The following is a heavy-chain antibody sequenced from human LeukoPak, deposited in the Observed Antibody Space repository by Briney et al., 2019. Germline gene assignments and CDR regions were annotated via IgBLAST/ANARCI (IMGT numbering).Heavy chain of an antibody. Sequence: GSSVKVSCKASVYTFTSYGISWVRQAPGQGLEWMGGIIPIFVTANYAQKFQGRVTITADESPSTAYLELSSLRSEDTAVYYCARDLGYYDSSGYYYVSYYFDYWGQGTLVTVSS. CDR3: ARDLGYYDSSGYYYVSYYFDY. V-gene: IGHV1-69*13. CDR2: IIPIFVTA. J-gene: IGHJ4*02. CDR1: VYTFTSYG. D-gene: IGHD3-22*01.